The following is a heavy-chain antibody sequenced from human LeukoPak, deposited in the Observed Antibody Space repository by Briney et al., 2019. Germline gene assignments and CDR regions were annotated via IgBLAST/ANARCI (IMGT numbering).Heavy chain of an antibody. CDR1: GYTFTDYY. D-gene: IGHD6-13*01. Sequence: ASVKVSCKASGYTFTDYYMHWVRQAPGQGLEWMGWINPNSGGTKYAQKFQGRVTMTRATSISTACMELSRLRSDDTAVYYCARAGSSWSNWIDPWGQGTLVTVSS. J-gene: IGHJ5*02. CDR3: ARAGSSWSNWIDP. CDR2: INPNSGGT. V-gene: IGHV1-2*02.